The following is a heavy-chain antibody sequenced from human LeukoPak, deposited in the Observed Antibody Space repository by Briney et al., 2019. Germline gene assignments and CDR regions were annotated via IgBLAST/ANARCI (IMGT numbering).Heavy chain of an antibody. V-gene: IGHV4-59*01. CDR1: SGSISSYY. Sequence: SETLSLTCTVSSGSISSYYWSWIRQPPGKGLEWIGYIYYSGSTNYNPSLKSRVTISVDTSKNQFSLKLSSVTAADTAVYYCARGKTYYDISKDAFDIWGQGTMVTVCS. CDR2: IYYSGST. J-gene: IGHJ3*02. CDR3: ARGKTYYDISKDAFDI. D-gene: IGHD3-22*01.